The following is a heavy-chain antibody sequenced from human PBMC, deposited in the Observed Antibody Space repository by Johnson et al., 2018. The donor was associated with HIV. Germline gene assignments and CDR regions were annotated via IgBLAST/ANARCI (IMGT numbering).Heavy chain of an antibody. CDR3: ARGDYYDSSGFFIDAFDI. J-gene: IGHJ3*02. D-gene: IGHD3-22*01. V-gene: IGHV3-7*02. Sequence: VQLVESGGGLVQPGGSLRLSCAASGFTFSSYWMSWVRQAPGKGLEWVANIKQDGSEKYYVDSVKGRFTISRDNAKNSLYLQMNSLRAEDTAVYYCARGDYYDSSGFFIDAFDICGQGTMVTVSS. CDR2: IKQDGSEK. CDR1: GFTFSSYW.